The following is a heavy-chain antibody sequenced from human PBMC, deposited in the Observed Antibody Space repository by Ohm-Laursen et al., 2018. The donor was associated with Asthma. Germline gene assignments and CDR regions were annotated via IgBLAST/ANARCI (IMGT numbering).Heavy chain of an antibody. V-gene: IGHV4-59*07. Sequence: SDTLSLTCSVYGGSLSGYYWSWIRQPPGQGLEWIGYIYERGSTNYYPSLKGRVTISLDTSKNQFALKLSSVTAADTAVYYCARTLGYCSSTSCYLRWFDPWGQGTLVTVSS. J-gene: IGHJ5*02. D-gene: IGHD2-2*01. CDR3: ARTLGYCSSTSCYLRWFDP. CDR1: GGSLSGYY. CDR2: IYERGST.